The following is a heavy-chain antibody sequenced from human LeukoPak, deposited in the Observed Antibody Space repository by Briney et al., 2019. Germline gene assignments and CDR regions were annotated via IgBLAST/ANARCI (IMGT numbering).Heavy chain of an antibody. Sequence: SVNVSCKASGGTFTSYAISWVRQAPGQGLEWMGGIIPIFGTSNYAQKFQGRVTITADDSTSTAYMELSSLRCEDTAVYYCARQTQGRSAFDIWGQGTMVTVSS. V-gene: IGHV1-69*13. CDR3: ARQTQGRSAFDI. CDR1: GGTFTSYA. CDR2: IIPIFGTS. J-gene: IGHJ3*02.